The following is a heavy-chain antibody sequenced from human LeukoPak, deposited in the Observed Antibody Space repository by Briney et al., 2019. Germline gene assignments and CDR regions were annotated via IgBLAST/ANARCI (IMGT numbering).Heavy chain of an antibody. V-gene: IGHV5-51*01. J-gene: IGHJ4*02. CDR2: IYTGDSDT. CDR3: ARPITGAGTDLGY. D-gene: IGHD6-13*01. CDR1: GYIFTSYW. Sequence: GESLKISCKGSGYIFTSYWIGWVRRMPGQGLEWMGIIYTGDSDTRYSPSFQGQVTISVDKSISTAYLQWRSLKASDTAIYYCARPITGAGTDLGYWGQGTLVTVSS.